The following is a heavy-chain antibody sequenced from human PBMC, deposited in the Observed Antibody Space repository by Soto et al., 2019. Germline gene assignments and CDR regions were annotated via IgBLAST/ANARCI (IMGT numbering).Heavy chain of an antibody. CDR3: ARDLAVAGPNWFDP. J-gene: IGHJ5*02. Sequence: QVQLVQSGAEVKKPGASVKVSCKASGYTFTSYGISWVRQAPGQGLEWMGWISAYNGNTNYAQKLQGRGTMTTDTSRSTGYMDLRSLRTDDTAVYYCARDLAVAGPNWFDPWGQGTLVTVSS. D-gene: IGHD6-19*01. CDR1: GYTFTSYG. CDR2: ISAYNGNT. V-gene: IGHV1-18*01.